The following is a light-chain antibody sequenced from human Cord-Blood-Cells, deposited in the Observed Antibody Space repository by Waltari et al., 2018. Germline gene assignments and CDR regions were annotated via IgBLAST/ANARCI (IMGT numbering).Light chain of an antibody. CDR1: QSVSSN. J-gene: IGKJ4*01. V-gene: IGKV3-15*01. CDR2: GAS. Sequence: EIVLTQSPGTLSVSPGERATLSCRASQSVSSNLAWYQQKPGQAPRLLIYGASTRATGIPASFSGSGSGTEFTLTISSLQSEDFAVYYCQQYNNWPPLTFGGGTKVEIK. CDR3: QQYNNWPPLT.